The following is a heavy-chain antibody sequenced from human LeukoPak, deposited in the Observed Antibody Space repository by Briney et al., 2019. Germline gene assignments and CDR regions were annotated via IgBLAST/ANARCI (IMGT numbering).Heavy chain of an antibody. Sequence: GGSLRLSCAASGFTFSSYGMSWVREAPGKGLEWVSSFSFSGGATYYADSVKGRFTISRDNSKNTLYLQMNSLRVEDTAVYYCAKSLSGWSPFDYWGQGTLVTATS. CDR2: FSFSGGAT. J-gene: IGHJ4*02. D-gene: IGHD6-19*01. V-gene: IGHV3-23*01. CDR3: AKSLSGWSPFDY. CDR1: GFTFSSYG.